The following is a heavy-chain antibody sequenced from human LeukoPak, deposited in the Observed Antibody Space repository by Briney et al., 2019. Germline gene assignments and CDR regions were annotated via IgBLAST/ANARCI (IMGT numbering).Heavy chain of an antibody. Sequence: NPSETLSLTCAVYGGSFSGYYWSWIRQPPGKGLEWIGEINHSGSTNYNPSLKSRVTISVDTSKNQFSLKLSSVTAADMAVYYRARSRLGQWLAPSFDYWGQGTLVTVSS. J-gene: IGHJ4*02. CDR3: ARSRLGQWLAPSFDY. V-gene: IGHV4-34*01. D-gene: IGHD6-19*01. CDR2: INHSGST. CDR1: GGSFSGYY.